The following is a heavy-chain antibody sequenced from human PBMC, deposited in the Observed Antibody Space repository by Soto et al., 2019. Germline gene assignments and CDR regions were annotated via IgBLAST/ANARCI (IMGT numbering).Heavy chain of an antibody. CDR3: ARSGSYYPARNWFGP. Sequence: ASVQVSCKTSGYTFTSYGISWVRQAPRQGLEWRGWISGFNDDTNHAQKLQGRVTMTKDTSTSTAYMELRSLKSDDTAVYYCARSGSYYPARNWFGPWGQGTLVTVSS. V-gene: IGHV1-18*01. D-gene: IGHD3-10*01. J-gene: IGHJ5*02. CDR2: ISGFNDDT. CDR1: GYTFTSYG.